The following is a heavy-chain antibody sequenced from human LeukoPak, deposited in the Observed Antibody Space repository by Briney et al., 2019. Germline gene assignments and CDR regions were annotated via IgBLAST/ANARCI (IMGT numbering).Heavy chain of an antibody. D-gene: IGHD3-22*01. Sequence: ASVKVSCKASGGTFSSYAISWVRQAPGQGLEWMGGIIPIFGTANYAQKFQGRVTITTDESTSTAYMELSSLRSEDTAVYYYASLVPYYYDSSGQGVDYWGQGTLVTVSS. CDR3: ASLVPYYYDSSGQGVDY. CDR1: GGTFSSYA. V-gene: IGHV1-69*05. J-gene: IGHJ4*02. CDR2: IIPIFGTA.